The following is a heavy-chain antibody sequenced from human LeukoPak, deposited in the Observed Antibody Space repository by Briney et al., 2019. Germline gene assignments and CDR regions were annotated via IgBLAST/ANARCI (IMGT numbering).Heavy chain of an antibody. J-gene: IGHJ4*02. CDR2: IYYRGTT. CDR3: ARIQSRSSPFDD. CDR1: GGSISSYY. Sequence: SETLSLTCTVSGGSISSYYWSWFRQPPGKRLEWVGYIYYRGTTTNNPSLESRVTISVDTSKNQCSLRLSSVTAADTAVYYCARIQSRSSPFDDWGQGTLVTVSS. V-gene: IGHV4-59*01. D-gene: IGHD6-13*01.